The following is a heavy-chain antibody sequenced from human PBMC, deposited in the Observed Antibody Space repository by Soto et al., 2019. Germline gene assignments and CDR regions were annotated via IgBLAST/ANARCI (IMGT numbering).Heavy chain of an antibody. CDR3: ARGGDYGEYDWFDP. J-gene: IGHJ5*02. Sequence: ASVKVSCKASGYTFTSYGINWVRQATGQGLEWMGWMNPNSGNTGYAQKFQGRVTMTRNTSISTAYMELSSLRSEDTAVYYCARGGDYGEYDWFDPWGKGTLVTVAS. V-gene: IGHV1-8*01. D-gene: IGHD4-17*01. CDR2: MNPNSGNT. CDR1: GYTFTSYG.